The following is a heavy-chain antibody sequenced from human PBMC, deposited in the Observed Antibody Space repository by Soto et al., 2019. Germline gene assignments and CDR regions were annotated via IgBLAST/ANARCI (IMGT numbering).Heavy chain of an antibody. Sequence: RYARIGRAATGFTVSNFALHWLRQAPGKGLDWVAFISFDGSNQYYADSVKGRFTISRDNSKNTLPLQMNSLRPEDTAVYYCAGKSVDSGAFDSWGQGTMVTVSS. CDR1: GFTVSNFA. V-gene: IGHV3-30-3*01. CDR3: AGKSVDSGAFDS. J-gene: IGHJ3*02. D-gene: IGHD2-21*02. CDR2: ISFDGSNQ.